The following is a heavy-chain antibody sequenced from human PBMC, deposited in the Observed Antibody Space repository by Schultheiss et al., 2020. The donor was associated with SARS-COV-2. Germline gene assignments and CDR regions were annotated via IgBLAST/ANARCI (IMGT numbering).Heavy chain of an antibody. CDR2: TYSGDDT. CDR3: SRNFDYGDNDAFDI. Sequence: GGSLRLSCAASGFTVSSNYMSWVRQAPGKGLEWVSTITYSGDDTYYADSLKGRFTISRDNAKNTLYLQMNGLRAEDTAMYYCSRNFDYGDNDAFDIWGQGTMVTVSS. V-gene: IGHV3-53*01. D-gene: IGHD4-17*01. J-gene: IGHJ3*02. CDR1: GFTVSSNY.